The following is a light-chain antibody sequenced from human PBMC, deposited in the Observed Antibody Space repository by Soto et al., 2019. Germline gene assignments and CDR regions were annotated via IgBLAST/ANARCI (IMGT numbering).Light chain of an antibody. J-gene: IGLJ1*01. CDR3: AAWDDSLSGGV. CDR1: SSNIGSNY. V-gene: IGLV1-47*02. Sequence: QSVLTQPPSASGTPGQRFTISCSGSSSNIGSNYVYWYQQLPGTAPKLLIYSNNQRPSGVPDRFSGSKSGTSASLAISGLRSEDEADYYCAAWDDSLSGGVFGTGTKVTVL. CDR2: SNN.